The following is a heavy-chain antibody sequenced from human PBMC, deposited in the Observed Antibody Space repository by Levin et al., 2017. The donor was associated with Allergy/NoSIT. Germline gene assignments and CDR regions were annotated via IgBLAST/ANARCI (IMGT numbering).Heavy chain of an antibody. CDR1: GFTFNSYA. J-gene: IGHJ4*02. CDR3: ARSPGIAVAGTWTTDSGNFDY. D-gene: IGHD6-19*01. Sequence: LSLTCAASGFTFNSYAMHWVRQAPGKGLEYVSAISSNGDSTYYANSVKGRFIISRDNSKNTLYLQMGSLRAEDMAVYYCARSPGIAVAGTWTTDSGNFDYWGQGTLVTVSS. V-gene: IGHV3-64*01. CDR2: ISSNGDST.